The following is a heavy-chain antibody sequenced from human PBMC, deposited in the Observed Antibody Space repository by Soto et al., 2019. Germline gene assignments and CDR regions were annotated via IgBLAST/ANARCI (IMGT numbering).Heavy chain of an antibody. CDR1: GGTFSSYA. Sequence: QVQLVQSGAEVKKPGSSVKVSCKASGGTFSSYAISWVRQAPGQGLEWMGGIIPIFGTANYAQKFQGRVTIPADEFTSAAYMELGSLRSEVMAVYYWARGRVVVTHYYYYGMDVWGQGTTVTVSS. CDR3: ARGRVVVTHYYYYGMDV. CDR2: IIPIFGTA. V-gene: IGHV1-69*12. J-gene: IGHJ6*02. D-gene: IGHD3-22*01.